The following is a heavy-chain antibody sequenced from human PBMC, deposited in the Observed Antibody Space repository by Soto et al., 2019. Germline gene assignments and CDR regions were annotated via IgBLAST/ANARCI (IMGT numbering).Heavy chain of an antibody. V-gene: IGHV4-59*01. CDR1: GGSISSYY. D-gene: IGHD3-22*01. J-gene: IGHJ3*02. CDR2: IYYSGST. CDR3: ARVYDSSGYTDAFDI. Sequence: PETLSLTCTVSGGSISSYYWSWIRQPPGKGLEWIGYIYYSGSTNYNPSLKSRVTISVDTSKNQFSLKLSSVTAADTAVYYCARVYDSSGYTDAFDIWGQGTMVTVS.